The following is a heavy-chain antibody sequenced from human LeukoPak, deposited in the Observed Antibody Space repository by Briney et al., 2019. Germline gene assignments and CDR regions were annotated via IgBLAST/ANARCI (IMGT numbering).Heavy chain of an antibody. V-gene: IGHV4-59*01. CDR1: GGSISSYY. CDR3: ARGRMTTLDY. J-gene: IGHJ4*02. CDR2: IYYSGST. D-gene: IGHD4-11*01. Sequence: PSETLSLTCTVSGGSISSYYWSWIRQPPGKGLEWIWYIYYSGSTNYNPSLKSRVTISVDTSKNQFSLKLSSVTAADTAVYYCARGRMTTLDYWGQGTLVTVSS.